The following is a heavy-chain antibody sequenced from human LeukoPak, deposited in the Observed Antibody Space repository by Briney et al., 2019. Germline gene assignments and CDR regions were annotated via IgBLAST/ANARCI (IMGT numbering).Heavy chain of an antibody. CDR2: IRDSGGST. CDR1: GFSFSTYA. D-gene: IGHD1/OR15-1a*01. Sequence: GGSLRLSCAASGFSFSTYAMSWVRQAPGKGLEWVSAIRDSGGSTYYADSVKARFTISRDNSKGTLFLQMNSLRVEDTAIYYCAKRTDNWNIGGPFDYWGQGTLVTVSS. CDR3: AKRTDNWNIGGPFDY. V-gene: IGHV3-23*01. J-gene: IGHJ4*02.